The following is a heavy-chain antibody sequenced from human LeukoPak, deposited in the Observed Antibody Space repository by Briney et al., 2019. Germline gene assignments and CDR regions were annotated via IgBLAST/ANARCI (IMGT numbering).Heavy chain of an antibody. CDR2: ITGSSTWT. CDR3: ARELVSLGTGYFDL. V-gene: IGHV3-23*01. D-gene: IGHD7-27*01. J-gene: IGHJ2*01. Sequence: GGSLRLSCEASGFTFSTCGMTWVRQAPGKGLEWVSGITGSSTWTYYADSVKGRFTISRDNSNNTLHLQMNSLRAEDTAIYYCARELVSLGTGYFDLWGRGTLVTVSS. CDR1: GFTFSTCG.